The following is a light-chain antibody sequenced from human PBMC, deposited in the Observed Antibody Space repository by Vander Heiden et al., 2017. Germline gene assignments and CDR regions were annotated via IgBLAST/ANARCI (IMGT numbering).Light chain of an antibody. CDR2: RDS. CDR1: NIGSKN. J-gene: IGLJ2*01. V-gene: IGLV3-9*01. Sequence: SYELTQPLSVSVALGQTARITCGGNNIGSKNVHWYQQKPGQAPVLVIYRDSNRPSGIPERFSGSNSGNTATLTISRAQGGDEADYYCHVGDTRTASVFGGGTQLTVL. CDR3: HVGDTRTASV.